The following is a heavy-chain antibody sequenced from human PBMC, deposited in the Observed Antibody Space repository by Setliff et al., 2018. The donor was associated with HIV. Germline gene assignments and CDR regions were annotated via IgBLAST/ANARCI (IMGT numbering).Heavy chain of an antibody. V-gene: IGHV4-4*07. CDR2: ICTSGST. CDR3: ARDQADVYNYLLSGAFDF. J-gene: IGHJ3*01. D-gene: IGHD3-10*01. Sequence: SETLSLTCTVSGGSISIYYWSWIRQLPGEGLEWIGRICTSGSTNYNPSLKSRVTISLDTSKNQFSLKLSSVTAADTAVYYCARDQADVYNYLLSGAFDFWGQGAMVTVSS. CDR1: GGSISIYY.